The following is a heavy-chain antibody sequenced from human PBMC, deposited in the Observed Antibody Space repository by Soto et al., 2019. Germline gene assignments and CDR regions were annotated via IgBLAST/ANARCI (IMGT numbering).Heavy chain of an antibody. Sequence: QMQLVQSGPEVKKPGTSVKVSCKASGFTFTSSAVQWVRQARGQRLEWIGWIVVGSGNTNYAQKFQERVTISRDMSTSTAYMELSSLGSEDTAVYYCAADLFDYVWGSYRFNHDYWGQGTLVTVSS. D-gene: IGHD3-16*02. V-gene: IGHV1-58*01. CDR2: IVVGSGNT. CDR3: AADLFDYVWGSYRFNHDY. CDR1: GFTFTSSA. J-gene: IGHJ4*02.